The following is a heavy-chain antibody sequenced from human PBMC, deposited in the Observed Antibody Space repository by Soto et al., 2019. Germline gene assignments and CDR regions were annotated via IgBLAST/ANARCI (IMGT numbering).Heavy chain of an antibody. CDR3: TRDSEVLMVYAHGYFDY. V-gene: IGHV3-30-3*01. Sequence: GGSLRLSCAASGFTFSSYAMHWVRQAPGKGLEWVAFISYAGSNKYYADSVKGRFTISRDNSKNTLYLQMNSLRAEDAAVYYCTRDSEVLMVYAHGYFDYWGQGTLVTVSS. CDR2: ISYAGSNK. CDR1: GFTFSSYA. J-gene: IGHJ4*02. D-gene: IGHD2-8*01.